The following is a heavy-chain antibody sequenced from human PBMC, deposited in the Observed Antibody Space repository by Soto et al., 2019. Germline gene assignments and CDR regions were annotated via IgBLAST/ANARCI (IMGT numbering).Heavy chain of an antibody. CDR2: INHSGST. D-gene: IGHD6-6*01. V-gene: IGHV4-34*01. J-gene: IGHJ4*02. CDR3: ARESGYSSSYIDY. CDR1: GGSFSGYY. Sequence: ETLSLTCAVYGGSFSGYYWSWIRQPPGKGLEWIGEINHSGSTNYNPSLKSRVTISVDTSKNQFSLKLSSVTAADTAVYYCARESGYSSSYIDYWGQGTLVTVSS.